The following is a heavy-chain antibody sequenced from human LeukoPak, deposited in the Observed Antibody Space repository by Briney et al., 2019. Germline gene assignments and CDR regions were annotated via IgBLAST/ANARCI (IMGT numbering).Heavy chain of an antibody. CDR1: GFTFSSFE. J-gene: IGHJ3*02. D-gene: IGHD4-17*01. CDR2: ISSSGRTI. V-gene: IGHV3-48*03. Sequence: GASLRLSCAASGFTFSSFEMNWVRQAPGKGLELVSYISSSGRTINYGDSVKGRFTISRDNAKNSLYLQMNSLRAEDTAVYYCARDRSTVTSNDAFDIWGQGTMVTVSS. CDR3: ARDRSTVTSNDAFDI.